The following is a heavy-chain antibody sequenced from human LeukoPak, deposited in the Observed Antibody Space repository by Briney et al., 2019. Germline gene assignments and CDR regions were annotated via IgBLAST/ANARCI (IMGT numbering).Heavy chain of an antibody. V-gene: IGHV4-4*07. CDR2: IYTSGST. D-gene: IGHD6-19*01. J-gene: IGHJ4*02. CDR1: GGSISSYY. Sequence: NPSETLSLTCTVSGGSISSYYWSWIRQPAGKGLKWIGRIYTSGSTNYNPSLKSRVTMSVDTSKNQFSLKLSSVTAADTAVYYCARGTAVAVAGVFDYWGQGTLVTVSS. CDR3: ARGTAVAVAGVFDY.